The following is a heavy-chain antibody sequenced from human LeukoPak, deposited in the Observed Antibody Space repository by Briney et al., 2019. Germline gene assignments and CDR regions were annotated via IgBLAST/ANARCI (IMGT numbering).Heavy chain of an antibody. CDR1: GLIVSSNY. Sequence: GGSLRLSCAASGLIVSSNYMSWVRQAPGKGLEWVSIIYGDGSTYYADSMKGRFTISRDNSKNTLYLQMNSLRVEDTAVYYCARVIVVTNTFDAFDIWGQGTMVTVSS. J-gene: IGHJ3*02. CDR3: ARVIVVTNTFDAFDI. V-gene: IGHV3-53*01. D-gene: IGHD5-12*01. CDR2: IYGDGST.